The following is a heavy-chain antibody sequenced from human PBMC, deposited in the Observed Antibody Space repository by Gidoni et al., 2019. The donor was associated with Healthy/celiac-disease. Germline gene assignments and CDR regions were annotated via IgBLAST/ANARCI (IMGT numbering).Heavy chain of an antibody. J-gene: IGHJ4*02. D-gene: IGHD3-22*01. Sequence: QVQLVQSGAEVKKPGDSVKVSCKASGYTFTGYYMHWVRQAPGQGLEWMGWINPNSCGTNYAQKFQGWVTMTRDTSISTAYLELSRLRSDDTAVYYCARSPITMMVVGAELDYWGQGTLVTVSS. CDR2: INPNSCGT. V-gene: IGHV1-2*04. CDR3: ARSPITMMVVGAELDY. CDR1: GYTFTGYY.